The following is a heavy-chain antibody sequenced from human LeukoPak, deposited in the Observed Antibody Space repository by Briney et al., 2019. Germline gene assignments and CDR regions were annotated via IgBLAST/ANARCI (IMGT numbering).Heavy chain of an antibody. J-gene: IGHJ6*02. CDR3: ARVGRFLEWLLSTPNYYYYGMDV. CDR1: GGTFSSYA. Sequence: SVKVSCKASGGTFSSYAISWVRQAPGQGLEWMGGIIPIFGTANYAQKFQGRVTITADESTSTAYMELSSLRSEDTAVYYCARVGRFLEWLLSTPNYYYYGMDVWGQGTTVTVSS. V-gene: IGHV1-69*13. CDR2: IIPIFGTA. D-gene: IGHD3-3*01.